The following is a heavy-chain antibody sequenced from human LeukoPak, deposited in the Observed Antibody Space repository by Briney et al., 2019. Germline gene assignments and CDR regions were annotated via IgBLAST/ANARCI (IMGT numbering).Heavy chain of an antibody. CDR1: GYTFTSYD. Sequence: ASVKVSCKASGYTFTSYDINWVRQATGQGLEWMGWMNPNSGNTGYAQEFQGRVTMTRNTSISTAYMELSSLRSEDTAVYYCARQDNVEMATESLGIDYWGQGTLVTVSS. D-gene: IGHD1-1*01. CDR2: MNPNSGNT. J-gene: IGHJ4*02. CDR3: ARQDNVEMATESLGIDY. V-gene: IGHV1-8*01.